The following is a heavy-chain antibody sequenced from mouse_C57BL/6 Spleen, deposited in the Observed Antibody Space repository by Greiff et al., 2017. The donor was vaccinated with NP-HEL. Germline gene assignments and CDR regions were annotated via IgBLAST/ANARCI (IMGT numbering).Heavy chain of an antibody. V-gene: IGHV1-76*01. CDR3: ARGYYDYDVNYAMTT. J-gene: IGHJ4*01. Sequence: VKLVESGAELVRPGASVKLSCKASGYTFTDYYINWVKQRPGQGLEWIARIYPGSGNTYYNEKFKGKATLTAEKSSSTAYMQLSSLTSEDSAVYFCARGYYDYDVNYAMTTGVKDPQSPSPQ. CDR2: IYPGSGNT. D-gene: IGHD2-4*01. CDR1: GYTFTDYY.